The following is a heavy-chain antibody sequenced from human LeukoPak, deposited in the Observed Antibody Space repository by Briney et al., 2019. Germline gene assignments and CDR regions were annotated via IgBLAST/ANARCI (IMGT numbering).Heavy chain of an antibody. CDR3: ARDRPISLIAVAGTYSDY. D-gene: IGHD6-19*01. CDR1: GYTFTSYA. V-gene: IGHV7-4-1*02. J-gene: IGHJ4*02. Sequence: ASVKVSCKASGYTFTSYAMNWVRQAPGQELERMGWINTNTGNPTYAQGFTGRFVFSMDTSVSTAYLQISSLKAEDTAVYYCARDRPISLIAVAGTYSDYWGQGTLVTVSS. CDR2: INTNTGNP.